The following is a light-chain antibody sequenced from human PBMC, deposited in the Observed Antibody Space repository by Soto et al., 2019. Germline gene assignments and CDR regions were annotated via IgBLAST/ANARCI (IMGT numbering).Light chain of an antibody. CDR3: QQYHSTPLRWT. V-gene: IGKV4-1*01. CDR2: WAS. Sequence: DIVMTQSPDSLTVSLGERATISCRSSQTVLSVSTNQYYLTWYQQKPGQPPKLLIYWASTRESGVPERFSGSGSGTNFTLTISSLQAEDVAVYYCQQYHSTPLRWTFGQGTKVE. CDR1: QTVLSVSTNQYY. J-gene: IGKJ1*01.